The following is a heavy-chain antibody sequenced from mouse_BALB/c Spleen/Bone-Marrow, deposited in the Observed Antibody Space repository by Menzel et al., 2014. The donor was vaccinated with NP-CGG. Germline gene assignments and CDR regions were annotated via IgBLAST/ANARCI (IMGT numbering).Heavy chain of an antibody. CDR2: IRNKANGYTT. CDR3: ARDTTVVPYWYFDV. CDR1: GFTFTDYY. J-gene: IGHJ1*01. Sequence: EVHLVESGGGLVQPGGSLRLSCATSGFTFTDYYMSWVRQPPGKALEWLGFIRNKANGYTTEYSASVKGRFTISRDNSQSILCLQMNTLRAEDSATYYCARDTTVVPYWYFDVWGAGTTVTVSS. D-gene: IGHD1-1*01. V-gene: IGHV7-3*02.